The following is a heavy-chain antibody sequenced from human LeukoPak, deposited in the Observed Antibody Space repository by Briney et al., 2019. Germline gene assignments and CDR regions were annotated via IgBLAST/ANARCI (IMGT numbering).Heavy chain of an antibody. V-gene: IGHV1-69*13. D-gene: IGHD2-21*01. CDR2: IIPIFGTP. CDR3: ARDSSEFRSLIPH. Sequence: SVKVSCKASGGTFSSYAISWVRQAPGQGLEWMGGIIPIFGTPNYAQKFQGRVTITADESTSTAYMELSSLRSEDTAVYYCARDSSEFRSLIPHWGQGTLVTVSS. CDR1: GGTFSSYA. J-gene: IGHJ1*01.